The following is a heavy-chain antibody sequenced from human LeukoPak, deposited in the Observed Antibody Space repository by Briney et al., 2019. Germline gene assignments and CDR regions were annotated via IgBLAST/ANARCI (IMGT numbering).Heavy chain of an antibody. Sequence: GGSLRLSCAASGFTFSNYAMTWVRQAPGKGLEWVSVIGGSGGGTYYADSVRGRFTVSRDNSNNTMFLQMNSLGVEDTAIYYSARGRSWFAPWGQGTLVTVSS. CDR3: ARGRSWFAP. CDR2: IGGSGGGT. J-gene: IGHJ5*02. CDR1: GFTFSNYA. V-gene: IGHV3-23*01.